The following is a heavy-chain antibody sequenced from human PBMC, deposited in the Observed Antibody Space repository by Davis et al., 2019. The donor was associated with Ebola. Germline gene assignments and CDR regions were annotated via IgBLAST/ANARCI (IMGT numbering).Heavy chain of an antibody. CDR1: GFTFSNYG. J-gene: IGHJ3*02. D-gene: IGHD2-21*01. V-gene: IGHV3-30*03. CDR3: AREFVATMTGSFDI. CDR2: ISYDGKRE. Sequence: PGGSLRLSFAASGFTFSNYGMHWVRQAPGKGLEWVAVISYDGKREYYGDSVKGRFNVSSDDSRNTMFLQMGSLRVEDTAVYYCAREFVATMTGSFDIWGQGTTVTISS.